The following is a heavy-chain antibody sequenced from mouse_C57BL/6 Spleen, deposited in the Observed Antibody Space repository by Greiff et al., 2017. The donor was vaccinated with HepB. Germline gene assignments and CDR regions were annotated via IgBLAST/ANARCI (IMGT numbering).Heavy chain of an antibody. CDR3: ARQGTGSSDPYFDV. J-gene: IGHJ1*03. CDR2: ISSGGSYT. V-gene: IGHV5-6*01. Sequence: EVQLVESGGDLVKPGGSLKLSCAASGFTFSSYGMSWVRQTPDKRLEWVATISSGGSYTYYPDSVKGRFTIYRDNAKNTLYLQMSSLKSEDTAMYYCARQGTGSSDPYFDVWGTGTTVTVSS. D-gene: IGHD1-1*01. CDR1: GFTFSSYG.